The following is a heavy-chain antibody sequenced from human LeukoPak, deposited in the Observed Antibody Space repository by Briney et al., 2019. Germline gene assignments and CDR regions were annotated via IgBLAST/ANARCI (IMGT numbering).Heavy chain of an antibody. CDR3: ARGTVPLDCSSTSCYKGGFDY. CDR2: IYYSGST. V-gene: IGHV4-31*03. D-gene: IGHD2-2*02. Sequence: PSETLSLTCTVSGGSISSGGYYWSWIRQPPGKGLDWIGYIYYSGSTYYNPSLKSRVTISVDTSKNQFSLKLSSVTAADTAVYYCARGTVPLDCSSTSCYKGGFDYWGQGTLVTVSS. CDR1: GGSISSGGYY. J-gene: IGHJ4*02.